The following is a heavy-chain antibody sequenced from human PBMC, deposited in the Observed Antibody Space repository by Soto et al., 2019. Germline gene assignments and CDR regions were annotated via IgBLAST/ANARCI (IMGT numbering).Heavy chain of an antibody. Sequence: SETLSLTCTVSGGSISSYYWSWIRQPPGNGLEWIGYIYYSGSTNYNPSLKSRVTISVDTSKNQFSLKLSSVTAADTAVYYCAGTGPGVFGGSYYYFDYWGQGTLVTVS. D-gene: IGHD1-26*01. CDR3: AGTGPGVFGGSYYYFDY. J-gene: IGHJ4*02. CDR1: GGSISSYY. CDR2: IYYSGST. V-gene: IGHV4-59*01.